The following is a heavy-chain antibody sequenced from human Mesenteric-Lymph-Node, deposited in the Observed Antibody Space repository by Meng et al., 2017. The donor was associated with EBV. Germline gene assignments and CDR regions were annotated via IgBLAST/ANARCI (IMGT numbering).Heavy chain of an antibody. Sequence: HLRLKDSGAGLVKPCQTLSLPCTVSGGSVTRGGYSWSWLRQSPEKGLEWIGYVHHSGLTYYNPSLETRVIISLERSKNQFSLKLTSVTAADTAVYYCAGGDYVNQFNYWGQGTLVTVSS. CDR1: GGSVTRGGYS. CDR2: VHHSGLT. CDR3: AGGDYVNQFNY. D-gene: IGHD4-17*01. V-gene: IGHV4-30-2*06. J-gene: IGHJ4*02.